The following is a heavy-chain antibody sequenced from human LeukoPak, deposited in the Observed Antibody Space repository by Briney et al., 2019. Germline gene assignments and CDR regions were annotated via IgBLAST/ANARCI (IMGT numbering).Heavy chain of an antibody. J-gene: IGHJ4*02. Sequence: GGSLRLSCAASGFTFSSYRMNWVRQAPGKGLEWVSSISSSSSYIYYADSVKGRFTISRDNAKDSLYLQMNSLRAEDTAVYYCASRRDLWFGEPLDYWGQGTLVTVSS. CDR3: ASRRDLWFGEPLDY. D-gene: IGHD3-10*01. CDR1: GFTFSSYR. CDR2: ISSSSSYI. V-gene: IGHV3-21*01.